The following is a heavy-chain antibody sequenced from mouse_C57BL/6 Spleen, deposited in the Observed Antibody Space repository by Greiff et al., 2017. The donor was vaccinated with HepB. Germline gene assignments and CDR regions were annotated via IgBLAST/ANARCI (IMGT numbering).Heavy chain of an antibody. V-gene: IGHV1-80*01. D-gene: IGHD2-4*01. J-gene: IGHJ2*01. Sequence: VQLQQSGAELVKPGASVKISCKASGYAFTSYWMNWVKQRPGKGLEWIGQIYPGDGDTNYNGKFKGKATLTADKSSSTAYMQLSSLTSEDSAVYCFARWGYDYEGYFDYWGQGTTLTVSS. CDR1: GYAFTSYW. CDR3: ARWGYDYEGYFDY. CDR2: IYPGDGDT.